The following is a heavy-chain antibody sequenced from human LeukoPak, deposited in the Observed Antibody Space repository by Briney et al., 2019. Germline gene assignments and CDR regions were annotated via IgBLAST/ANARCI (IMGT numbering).Heavy chain of an antibody. CDR3: AREMVRGVIDS. CDR2: IYTSGST. D-gene: IGHD3-10*01. J-gene: IGHJ4*02. V-gene: IGHV4-4*07. Sequence: SETLSLTCTVSGGSISSYYWSWIRQPAGKGLEWIGRIYTSGSTNYNPSLKSRVTMSVDTSKNQFSLKLSSVTATDTAMYYCAREMVRGVIDSWGQGTLVTVSS. CDR1: GGSISSYY.